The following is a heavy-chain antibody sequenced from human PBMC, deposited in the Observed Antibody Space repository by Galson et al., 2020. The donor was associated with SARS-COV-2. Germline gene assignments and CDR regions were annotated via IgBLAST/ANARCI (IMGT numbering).Heavy chain of an antibody. CDR3: ARRADSSSWFGFDY. J-gene: IGHJ4*02. D-gene: IGHD6-13*01. CDR1: VGSFSDYY. CDR2: ISHSGST. Sequence: SETLSLTCAVYVGSFSDYYWTWIRQPPGKGLEWIGEISHSGSTNYNPSLKSRVTISVDTSKNRFSLRLTSVTAADTAVYYCARRADSSSWFGFDYWGQGTLVTVSS. V-gene: IGHV4-34*01.